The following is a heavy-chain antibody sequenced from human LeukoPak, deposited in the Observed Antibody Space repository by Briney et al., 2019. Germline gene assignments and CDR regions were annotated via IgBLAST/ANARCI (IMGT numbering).Heavy chain of an antibody. CDR2: IKQDGSEK. Sequence: PGGSLRLSCAVSGFTFSSYWMSCVRQAPGKGLEWVANIKQDGSEKYYVDSVKGRFTISRDNAKNSLYLQMNSLRAEDTAGYFCARDGDISGYSDWGQGTLVTVSS. CDR1: GFTFSSYW. J-gene: IGHJ4*02. V-gene: IGHV3-7*01. D-gene: IGHD3-22*01. CDR3: ARDGDISGYSD.